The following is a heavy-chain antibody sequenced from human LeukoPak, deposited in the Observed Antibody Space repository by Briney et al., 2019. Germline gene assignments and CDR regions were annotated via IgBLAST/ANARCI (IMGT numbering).Heavy chain of an antibody. CDR3: ARLSGPSHTHYYYYMDV. CDR2: ISGSGGST. J-gene: IGHJ6*03. V-gene: IGHV3-23*01. Sequence: GGSLRLSCAASEFTFSSYAMSWVRQAPGKGLEWVSAISGSGGSTYYADSVKGRFTISRDNSKNTLYLQMNSLRGEDTAVYYCARLSGPSHTHYYYYMDVWGKGTTVTVSS. D-gene: IGHD3-3*01. CDR1: EFTFSSYA.